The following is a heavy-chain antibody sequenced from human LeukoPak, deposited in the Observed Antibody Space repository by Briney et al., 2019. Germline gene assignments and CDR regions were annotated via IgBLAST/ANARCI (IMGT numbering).Heavy chain of an antibody. V-gene: IGHV3-30*04. CDR2: IAHDGSQT. Sequence: GGALTLSCAASRFIFSNYVMHWVRQAPGKELEWVAVIAHDGSQTYYSNSVKGRFTISRDNSKNTLFLQMNSLRAEDTAVYYCARDDALGDNALDIWGQGTMVTVSS. CDR1: RFIFSNYV. D-gene: IGHD3-16*01. CDR3: ARDDALGDNALDI. J-gene: IGHJ3*02.